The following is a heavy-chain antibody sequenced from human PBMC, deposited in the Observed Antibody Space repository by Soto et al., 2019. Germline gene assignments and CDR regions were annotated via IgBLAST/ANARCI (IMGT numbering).Heavy chain of an antibody. CDR3: ASSSLSGWSHDAFDI. V-gene: IGHV1-69*04. D-gene: IGHD6-19*01. J-gene: IGHJ3*02. Sequence: TPGASVKVSCKASGYTFTSYGISWVRQAPGQGLEWMGRIIPILGIANYAQKFQGRVTITADKSTSTAYMELSSLRSEDTAVYYCASSSLSGWSHDAFDIWGQGTMVTVSS. CDR1: GYTFTSYG. CDR2: IIPILGIA.